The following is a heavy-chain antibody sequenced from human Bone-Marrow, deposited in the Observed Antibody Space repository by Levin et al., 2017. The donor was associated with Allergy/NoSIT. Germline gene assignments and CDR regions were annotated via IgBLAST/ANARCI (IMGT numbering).Heavy chain of an antibody. D-gene: IGHD2-21*02. CDR2: ISGDSSFI. CDR3: PQRGGDCERCYGLSV. J-gene: IGHJ6*02. V-gene: IGHV3-21*06. CDR1: GLTFSKFG. Sequence: GGSLRLSCATTGLTFSKFGMNWVRQAPGKGPEWVSSISGDSSFIYYADSVRGRFTISRDNARNSLFLQMNSMRVEDSAIYYCPQRGGDCERCYGLSVWRRETTVSVS.